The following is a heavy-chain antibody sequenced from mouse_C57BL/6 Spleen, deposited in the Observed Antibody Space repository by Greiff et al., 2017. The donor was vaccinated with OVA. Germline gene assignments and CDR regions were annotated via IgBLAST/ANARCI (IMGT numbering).Heavy chain of an antibody. CDR2: ISDGGSYT. CDR3: AREVLRYYAMDY. CDR1: GFTFSSYA. Sequence: EVMLVESGGGLVKPGGSLKLSCAASGFTFSSYAMSWVRQTPEKRLEWVATISDGGSYTYYPDNVKGRFTISRDNAKNNLYLQMSHLKSEDTAMYYCAREVLRYYAMDYWGQGTSVTVSS. D-gene: IGHD1-1*01. J-gene: IGHJ4*01. V-gene: IGHV5-4*01.